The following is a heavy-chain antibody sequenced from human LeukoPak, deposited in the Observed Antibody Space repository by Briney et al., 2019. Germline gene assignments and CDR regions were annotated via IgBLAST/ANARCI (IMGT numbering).Heavy chain of an antibody. V-gene: IGHV3-21*01. Sequence: GGSLRLSCAASGFTFSSYSMNWVRQAPGKGPEWVSSISSSSSYIYYADSLKGRFTISRDNAKNSLYLQMNSLRAEDTAVYYCARDGGRNFDYWGQGTLVTVSS. CDR3: ARDGGRNFDY. CDR1: GFTFSSYS. CDR2: ISSSSSYI. J-gene: IGHJ4*02.